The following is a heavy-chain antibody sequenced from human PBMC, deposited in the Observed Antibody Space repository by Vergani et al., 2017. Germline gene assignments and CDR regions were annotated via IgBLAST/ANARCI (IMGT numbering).Heavy chain of an antibody. CDR2: IYYSGST. D-gene: IGHD6-13*01. J-gene: IGHJ4*02. CDR1: GGSISSGGYY. CDR3: ASFCSSCGYANLVDF. V-gene: IGHV4-31*03. Sequence: QVQLQESGPGLVKPSQTLSLTCTVSGGSISSGGYYRSWIRQHPGKGVEGIGYIYYSGSTYYNPSLKSRVTISVDTSKNQFSLKLSVVTAADPAVYYCASFCSSCGYANLVDFWGQGTLVTVSS.